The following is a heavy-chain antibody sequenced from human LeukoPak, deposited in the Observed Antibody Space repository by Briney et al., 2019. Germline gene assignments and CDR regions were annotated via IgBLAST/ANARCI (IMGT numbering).Heavy chain of an antibody. Sequence: PSETLSLTCAVSGGSISSSNWWSWVRQPPGKGLEWIGEIYHSGSTNYNPSLKSRVTISVDTSKNQFSLKLSSVTAADTAVYYCARRRVRGPSSINYMDVWGKGTTVTISS. D-gene: IGHD3-10*01. V-gene: IGHV4-4*02. J-gene: IGHJ6*03. CDR1: GGSISSSNW. CDR3: ARRRVRGPSSINYMDV. CDR2: IYHSGST.